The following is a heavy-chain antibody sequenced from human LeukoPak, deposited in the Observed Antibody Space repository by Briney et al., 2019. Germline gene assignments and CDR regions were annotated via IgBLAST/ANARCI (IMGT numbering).Heavy chain of an antibody. J-gene: IGHJ4*02. D-gene: IGHD2-8*02. CDR2: INHSGST. V-gene: IGHV4-38-2*02. CDR1: GYSISSGYY. CDR3: ARAIYCTGASYSLGYFDS. Sequence: PSETLSLTCNVSGYSISSGYYWGWIRQPPGKGLEWIGSINHSGSTSYNPSLKGRVSISVDTSKNQFSLNLTSVTAADTAVYYCARAIYCTGASYSLGYFDSWGQGTLVTVS.